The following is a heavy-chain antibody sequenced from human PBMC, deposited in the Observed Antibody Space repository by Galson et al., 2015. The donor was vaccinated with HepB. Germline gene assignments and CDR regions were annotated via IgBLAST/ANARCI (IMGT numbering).Heavy chain of an antibody. Sequence: SLRLSCAASGFTFSSYAIMWVRQAPGKGLEWVSGMSDNGDNTFYADSVKGRFTISRDISKNTVFLQMNSLRVEDTAVYYCATRSGASGWYSYFQHWGQGTLVTVSS. CDR3: ATRSGASGWYSYFQH. CDR2: MSDNGDNT. J-gene: IGHJ1*01. V-gene: IGHV3-23*01. D-gene: IGHD6-19*01. CDR1: GFTFSSYA.